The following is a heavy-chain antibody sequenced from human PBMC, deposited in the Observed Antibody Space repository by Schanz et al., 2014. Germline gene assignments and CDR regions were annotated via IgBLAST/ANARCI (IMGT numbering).Heavy chain of an antibody. D-gene: IGHD6-13*01. Sequence: GQLAESGGGLVQPGGSLRLSCAASGFTFSDYYMSWIRQAPGKGLEWVSYISGTTTYTNYADSVKGRFTISRDNAKNSLYLQMNSLRAEDTAVYYCAREQIMAAAGRVDYWGHGTLVTVSS. CDR1: GFTFSDYY. J-gene: IGHJ4*01. CDR3: AREQIMAAAGRVDY. CDR2: ISGTTTYT. V-gene: IGHV3-11*05.